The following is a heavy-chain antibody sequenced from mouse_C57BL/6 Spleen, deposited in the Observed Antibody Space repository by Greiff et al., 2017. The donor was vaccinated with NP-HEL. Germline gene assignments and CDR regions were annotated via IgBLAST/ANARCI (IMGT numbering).Heavy chain of an antibody. D-gene: IGHD3-2*02. V-gene: IGHV1-69*01. CDR1: GYTFTSYW. Sequence: QVHVKQPGAELVMPGASVKLSCKASGYTFTSYWMHWVKQRPGQGLEWIGEIDPSDSYTNYNQKFKGKSTLTVDKSSSTAYMQLSSLTSEDSAVYYCARRGRAQAAFDYWGQGTTLTVSS. J-gene: IGHJ2*01. CDR2: IDPSDSYT. CDR3: ARRGRAQAAFDY.